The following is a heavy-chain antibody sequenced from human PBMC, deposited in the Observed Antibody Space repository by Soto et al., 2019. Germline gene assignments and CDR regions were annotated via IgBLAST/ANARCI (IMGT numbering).Heavy chain of an antibody. CDR1: SGSTSSSGGYY. CDR2: IYYSGST. D-gene: IGHD6-6*01. CDR3: ARAGHSSSTEGANWFDP. J-gene: IGHJ5*02. Sequence: LSLTCTVSSGSTSSSGGYYWSWIRQHPGKGLEWIGYIYYSGSTYYNPSLKSRVTISVDTSNNQFSLKLSSVTAADTAVYYCARAGHSSSTEGANWFDPWGQGTLVTVSS. V-gene: IGHV4-31*03.